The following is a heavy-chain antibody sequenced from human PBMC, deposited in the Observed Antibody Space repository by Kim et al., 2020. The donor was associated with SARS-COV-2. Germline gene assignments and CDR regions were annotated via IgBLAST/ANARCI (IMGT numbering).Heavy chain of an antibody. V-gene: IGHV3-11*06. Sequence: YADSVRGRFTISRNNAGNSLYLQMTNLRTEDTATYYCASLHALGLWGQGTLVTVSS. J-gene: IGHJ1*01. D-gene: IGHD2-2*01. CDR3: ASLHALGL.